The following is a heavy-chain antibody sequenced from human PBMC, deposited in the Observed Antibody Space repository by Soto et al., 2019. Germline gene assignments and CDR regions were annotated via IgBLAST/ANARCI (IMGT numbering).Heavy chain of an antibody. J-gene: IGHJ4*02. D-gene: IGHD2-21*02. Sequence: EPLSPTCLVSGESISSSSYYWGWIRQPRGKGLEWIGSIYYSGRTYYNPSFKSRVTISIDTSKNQFSPKLSYVTATDTAVYYCARQRTTVVTQAYFDHWGQGALVTVYS. CDR1: GESISSSSYY. CDR3: ARQRTTVVTQAYFDH. V-gene: IGHV4-39*01. CDR2: IYYSGRT.